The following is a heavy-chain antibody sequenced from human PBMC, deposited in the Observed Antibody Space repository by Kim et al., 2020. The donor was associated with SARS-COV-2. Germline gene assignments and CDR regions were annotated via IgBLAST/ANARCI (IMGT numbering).Heavy chain of an antibody. CDR3: ARGERDYYGSGGYNWFDP. Sequence: SETLSLTCAVSGGSISSSNWWSWVRQPPGKGLEWIGEIYHSGSTNYNPSLKSRVTIPVDKSKNQFSLKLSPVTAADTAVYYCARGERDYYGSGGYNWFDPWGQGTLVTVS. D-gene: IGHD3-10*01. V-gene: IGHV4-4*02. J-gene: IGHJ5*02. CDR2: IYHSGST. CDR1: GGSISSSNW.